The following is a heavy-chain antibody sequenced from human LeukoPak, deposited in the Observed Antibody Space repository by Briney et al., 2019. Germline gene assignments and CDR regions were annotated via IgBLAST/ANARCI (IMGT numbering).Heavy chain of an antibody. CDR2: LSWNSGDL. V-gene: IGHV3-9*01. CDR1: GFDFGDYG. J-gene: IGHJ2*01. Sequence: GGSLRLSCAASGFDFGDYGMHWVRQAPGKGLEWVSGLSWNSGDLDYADSVKGRFTISRDNAKNSLYLQMNSLRTDDTAFYYCAKRGGSDWYFDVWGRGTLVNVSS. CDR3: AKRGGSDWYFDV.